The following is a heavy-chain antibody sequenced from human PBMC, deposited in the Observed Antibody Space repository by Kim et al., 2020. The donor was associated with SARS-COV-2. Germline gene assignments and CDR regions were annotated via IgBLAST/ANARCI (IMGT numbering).Heavy chain of an antibody. V-gene: IGHV3-30*03. CDR1: GFTFSSYG. J-gene: IGHJ4*02. D-gene: IGHD6-6*01. Sequence: GGSLRLSCAASGFTFSSYGMHWVRQAPGKGLEWVAVISYDGSNKYYADSVKGRFTISRDNSKNTLYLQMNSLRAEDTAVYYFARLYSSSSGSFDYWGQGTLVTVSS. CDR3: ARLYSSSSGSFDY. CDR2: ISYDGSNK.